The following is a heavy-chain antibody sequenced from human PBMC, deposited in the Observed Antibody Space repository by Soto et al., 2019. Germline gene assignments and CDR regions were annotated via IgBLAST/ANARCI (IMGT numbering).Heavy chain of an antibody. J-gene: IGHJ4*02. D-gene: IGHD4-17*01. CDR2: ISADNRNA. Sequence: ASVKVSCKASGYIFTDYYMHWVRQAPGQELEWMGWISADNRNANYAQKFQGRVSMTTDTSINTVYLELTTLTYEDTAVYYCEVTTGYWGQGTMVTVSS. CDR3: EVTTGY. CDR1: GYIFTDYY. V-gene: IGHV1-2*02.